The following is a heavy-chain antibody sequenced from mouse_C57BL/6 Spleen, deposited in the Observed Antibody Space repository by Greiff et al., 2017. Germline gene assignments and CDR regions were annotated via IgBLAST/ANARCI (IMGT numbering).Heavy chain of an antibody. D-gene: IGHD2-1*01. Sequence: EVHLVESGGGLVKPGGSLKLSCAASGFTFSDYGMHWVRQAPEKGLEWVAYISSGSSTIYYADTVRGRFTISRDNAKNTLFLQMTSLRSEDTAMYYCARSYGNFQKAMDYWGQGTSVTVSS. CDR1: GFTFSDYG. J-gene: IGHJ4*01. CDR2: ISSGSSTI. V-gene: IGHV5-17*01. CDR3: ARSYGNFQKAMDY.